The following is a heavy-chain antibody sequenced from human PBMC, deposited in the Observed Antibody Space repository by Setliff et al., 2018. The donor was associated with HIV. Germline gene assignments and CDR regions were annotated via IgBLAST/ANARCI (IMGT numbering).Heavy chain of an antibody. Sequence: ASVKVSCKASGYTFTSYDINWVRQAPGQGLEWMGIIYPNEDRTTYAQEFQGRVTMTRDTSTSTVYMELSSLRSEDTAVYYCAREPSGSGHYFYFDYWGQGTLVTVSS. D-gene: IGHD1-26*01. J-gene: IGHJ4*02. CDR3: AREPSGSGHYFYFDY. CDR2: IYPNEDRT. V-gene: IGHV1-46*01. CDR1: GYTFTSYD.